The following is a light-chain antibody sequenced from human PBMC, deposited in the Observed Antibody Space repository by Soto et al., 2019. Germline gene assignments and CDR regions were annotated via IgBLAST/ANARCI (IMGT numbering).Light chain of an antibody. CDR2: AVS. Sequence: QYALTQPASVSGSPGQSITISCTGTSSDVGGRNFVSWYQQHPGKAPKVMIYAVSHRSSGVSNRFSGSKSGNTASLTISGLQAEDEADYYCSSYTSSSTLLYVFGTGTKLTVL. V-gene: IGLV2-14*01. J-gene: IGLJ1*01. CDR3: SSYTSSSTLLYV. CDR1: SSDVGGRNF.